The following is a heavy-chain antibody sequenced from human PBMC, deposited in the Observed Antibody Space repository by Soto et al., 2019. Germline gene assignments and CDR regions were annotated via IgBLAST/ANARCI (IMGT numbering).Heavy chain of an antibody. J-gene: IGHJ4*02. D-gene: IGHD3-16*01. CDR1: GGSISSYY. Sequence: SETLSLTCTVSGGSISSYYWSWIRQPPGKGLEWIGYIYYSGSTNYNPSLKSRVTISVDTSKNQFSLKLSSVTAADTAVYYCARDLGDYGLDYWGQGTLVTVSS. CDR2: IYYSGST. V-gene: IGHV4-59*01. CDR3: ARDLGDYGLDY.